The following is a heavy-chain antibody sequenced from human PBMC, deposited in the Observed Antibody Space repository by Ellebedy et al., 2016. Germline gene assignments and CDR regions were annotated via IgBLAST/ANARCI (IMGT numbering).Heavy chain of an antibody. Sequence: SETLSLXXTVSGGSINSGDNFWSWIRQPPGKSLEWIGYIYYSGNTYYNPSLKSRVTISVDTSKNQFSLKLSSVTAADTAVYFCARADGDYVGDIYYFDYWGQGTLVTVSS. D-gene: IGHD4-17*01. CDR1: GGSINSGDNF. J-gene: IGHJ4*02. CDR2: IYYSGNT. CDR3: ARADGDYVGDIYYFDY. V-gene: IGHV4-30-4*01.